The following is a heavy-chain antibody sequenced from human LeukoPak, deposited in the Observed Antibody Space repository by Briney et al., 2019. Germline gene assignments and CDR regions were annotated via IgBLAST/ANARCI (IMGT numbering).Heavy chain of an antibody. CDR2: ISSSSSYI. V-gene: IGHV3-21*01. CDR3: ARDDDSMDV. Sequence: NAGGSLRPSCAASGFTFSSYSMNWVRQAPGKGLEWVSSISSSSSYIYYADSVKGRFTISRDNAKNSLYLQMNSLRAEDTAVYYCARDDDSMDVWGKGTTVTVSS. D-gene: IGHD3-3*01. CDR1: GFTFSSYS. J-gene: IGHJ6*04.